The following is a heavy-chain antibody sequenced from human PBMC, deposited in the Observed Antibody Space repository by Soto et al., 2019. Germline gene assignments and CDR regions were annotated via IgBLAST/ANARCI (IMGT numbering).Heavy chain of an antibody. V-gene: IGHV1-2*02. D-gene: IGHD6-19*01. CDR3: TRVDSSGWYIRFDP. CDR2: INPNSGGT. Sequence: ASVKVSCKASGYTFTGYYMHWVRQAPGQGLEWMGWINPNSGGTNYAQKFQGRVTMTGDTSISTAYMELSRLRSDDTAVYYCTRVDSSGWYIRFDPWGQGTLVTVSS. CDR1: GYTFTGYY. J-gene: IGHJ5*02.